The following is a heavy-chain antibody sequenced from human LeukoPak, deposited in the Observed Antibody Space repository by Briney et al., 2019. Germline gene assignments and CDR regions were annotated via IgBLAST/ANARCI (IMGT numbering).Heavy chain of an antibody. Sequence: ASVKVPCKASGYTFTGYYMHWVRQAPGQGLEWMGWINPNSGGTNYAQKFQGRVTMTRDTSISTAYMELSRLRSDDTAVYYCATGTYYYDSSGLYWGQGTLVTVSS. J-gene: IGHJ4*02. CDR2: INPNSGGT. D-gene: IGHD3-22*01. CDR3: ATGTYYYDSSGLY. CDR1: GYTFTGYY. V-gene: IGHV1-2*02.